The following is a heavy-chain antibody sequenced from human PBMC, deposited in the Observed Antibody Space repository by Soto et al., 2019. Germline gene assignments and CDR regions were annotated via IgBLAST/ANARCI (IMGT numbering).Heavy chain of an antibody. D-gene: IGHD5-18*01. Sequence: GGSLRLSCAASGFTFSSYAMHWVRQAPGKGLEWVAVISYDGSNKYYADSVKGRFTISRDNSKNTLYLQMNSLRAEDTAVYYCAREGGIQLWPTFDYWGQGTLVTVSS. CDR3: AREGGIQLWPTFDY. J-gene: IGHJ4*02. CDR2: ISYDGSNK. V-gene: IGHV3-30-3*01. CDR1: GFTFSSYA.